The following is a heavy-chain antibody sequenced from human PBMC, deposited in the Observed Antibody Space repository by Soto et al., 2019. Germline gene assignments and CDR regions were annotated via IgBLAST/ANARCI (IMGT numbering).Heavy chain of an antibody. CDR2: INHSGST. D-gene: IGHD3-10*01. CDR1: SGSFSGYY. J-gene: IGHJ4*02. CDR3: ARGGGHYYGSGSRRWFLD. Sequence: QVQLQQWGAGLLKPSETLSLTCAVYSGSFSGYYWSWIRQPPGKGLEWIGEINHSGSTNYNPSLKSRVTISVDTSKNQFSLKLSSVTAADTAVYYCARGGGHYYGSGSRRWFLDWGQGTLVTVSS. V-gene: IGHV4-34*01.